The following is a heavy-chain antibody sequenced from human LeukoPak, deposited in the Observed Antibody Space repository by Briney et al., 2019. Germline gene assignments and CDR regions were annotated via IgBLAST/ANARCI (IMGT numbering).Heavy chain of an antibody. CDR2: MYSGGGT. Sequence: PGGSLRLSCAASGFTVSSNYMNWVRQAPGKGLEWLSVMYSGGGTYYADSVKGRFTISRDNSENTLYLQMNSLTPEDTAVYYCARGTRPMVNYYYFYGLDVWGQGTTVTVSS. CDR1: GFTVSSNY. D-gene: IGHD4/OR15-4a*01. V-gene: IGHV3-66*02. J-gene: IGHJ6*02. CDR3: ARGTRPMVNYYYFYGLDV.